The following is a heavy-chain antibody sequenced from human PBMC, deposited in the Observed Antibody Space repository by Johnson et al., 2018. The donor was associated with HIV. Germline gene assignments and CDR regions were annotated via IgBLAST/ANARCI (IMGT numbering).Heavy chain of an antibody. D-gene: IGHD4-11*01. V-gene: IGHV3-30*02. CDR3: AKEGSTVI. Sequence: VLLVESGGGVVQPGGSLRLSCAASGFTFSSYGMHWVRQAPGKGLEWVAFIRSDGSNKYYVDSVKGRFTISRDNSKNTLYLQMNSLGAEDTAVYYCAKEGSTVIWGQGTMVTVSS. CDR1: GFTFSSYG. CDR2: IRSDGSNK. J-gene: IGHJ3*01.